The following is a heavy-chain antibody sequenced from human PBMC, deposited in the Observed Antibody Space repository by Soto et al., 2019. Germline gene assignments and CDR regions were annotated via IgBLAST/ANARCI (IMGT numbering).Heavy chain of an antibody. CDR3: AKKGSGYDYITPYDY. CDR1: GFTFSSYA. J-gene: IGHJ4*02. D-gene: IGHD5-12*01. CDR2: ISGSGGST. V-gene: IGHV3-23*01. Sequence: GSLRLSCAASGFTFSSYAMSWVRQAPGKGLEWVSAISGSGGSTYYADSVKGRFTISRDNSKNTLYLQMNSLRAEDTAVYYCAKKGSGYDYITPYDYWGQGTLVTVSS.